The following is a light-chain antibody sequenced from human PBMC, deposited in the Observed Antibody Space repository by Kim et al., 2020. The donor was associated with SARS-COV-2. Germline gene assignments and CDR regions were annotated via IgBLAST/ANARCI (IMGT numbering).Light chain of an antibody. CDR3: QQNDRSPQT. V-gene: IGKV3-20*01. Sequence: EIVLTQSPGTLSLSPGERATLSCRASQSVSRSYLAWYQQKPGQAPRLLIYRASSRATGIPDRFSGSGSGTDFTLTISRLEPDDFAVYYCQQNDRSPQTFGQGTKVDIK. CDR1: QSVSRSY. J-gene: IGKJ1*01. CDR2: RAS.